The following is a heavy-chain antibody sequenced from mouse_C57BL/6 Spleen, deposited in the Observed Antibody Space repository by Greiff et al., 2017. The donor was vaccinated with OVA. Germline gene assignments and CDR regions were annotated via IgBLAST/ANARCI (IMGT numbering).Heavy chain of an antibody. D-gene: IGHD2-5*01. CDR3: ASYYSNPQYYFDY. J-gene: IGHJ2*01. CDR2: INPNNGGT. CDR1: GYTFTDYN. V-gene: IGHV1-22*01. Sequence: VQLQQSGPELVKPGASVKMSCKASGYTFTDYNMHWVKQSHGKSLEWIGYINPNNGGTSYNQKFKGKATLTVNKSSSTAYMELRCLTSEDSAVYYCASYYSNPQYYFDYWGQGTTLTVSS.